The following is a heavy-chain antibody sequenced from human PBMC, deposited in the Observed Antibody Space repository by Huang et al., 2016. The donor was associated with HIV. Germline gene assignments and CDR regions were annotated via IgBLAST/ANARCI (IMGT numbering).Heavy chain of an antibody. J-gene: IGHJ4*02. CDR1: GGSFNGHF. CDR2: IEQRGTT. D-gene: IGHD2-21*02. CDR3: ARPRMTEGNSDSTWSYFDS. V-gene: IGHV4-34*01. Sequence: QVRLHQWGTGVVQPSETLSLTCAVYGGSFNGHFWNWIRPSPGKGLEWFGEIEQRGTTSSNPSLKSRVTMSLDTSKSQFYLNLTSVTATDTATYYCARPRMTEGNSDSTWSYFDSWGQGTPVIVSS.